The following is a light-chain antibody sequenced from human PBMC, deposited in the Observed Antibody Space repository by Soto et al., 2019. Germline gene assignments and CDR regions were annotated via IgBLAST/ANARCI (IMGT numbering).Light chain of an antibody. Sequence: EIVMTQSPATLSVSPGERATLSCRASQSVSSNLPWYQQKPGPAPRLLIYGASTRATGIPARFSGSGAGTEFTLTISSLQSEDFAVYYCQQYNTWPPWTCGQGTKVEIK. V-gene: IGKV3-15*01. CDR2: GAS. CDR3: QQYNTWPPWT. CDR1: QSVSSN. J-gene: IGKJ1*01.